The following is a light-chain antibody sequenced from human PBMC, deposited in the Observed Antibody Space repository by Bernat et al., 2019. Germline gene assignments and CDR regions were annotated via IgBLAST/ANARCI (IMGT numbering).Light chain of an antibody. CDR1: QYISIS. CDR3: QQYHVYPPT. J-gene: IGKJ1*01. V-gene: IGKV1-16*02. Sequence: DIQMTQSPTLLSASVGDKVTITCRASQYISISLAWFQQKPGRAPKSLIYSASILQSEFPSKFSGSGYGTDFSLTISSLHPGDSATYYCQQYHVYPPTFGQGTKVEIK. CDR2: SAS.